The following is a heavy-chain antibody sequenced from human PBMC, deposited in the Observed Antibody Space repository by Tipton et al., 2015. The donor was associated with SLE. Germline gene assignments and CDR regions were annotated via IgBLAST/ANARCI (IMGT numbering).Heavy chain of an antibody. CDR1: GGSFSGYY. CDR3: ARDLVGYYDSSGYDSS. CDR2: TYHTGST. D-gene: IGHD3-22*01. J-gene: IGHJ5*02. V-gene: IGHV4-34*01. Sequence: TLSLTCAVYGGSFSGYYWSWIRQPPGKGLEWLGTTYHTGSTYYSPSLESRVTISVDTSKNQFSLKLSSVTAADTAVYYCARDLVGYYDSSGYDSSWGQGTLVTVSS.